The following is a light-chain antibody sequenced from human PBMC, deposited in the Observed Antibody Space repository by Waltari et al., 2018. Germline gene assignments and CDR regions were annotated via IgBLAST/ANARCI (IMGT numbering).Light chain of an antibody. CDR1: QSVSRA. CDR2: GTS. V-gene: IGKV3-20*01. J-gene: IGKJ1*01. Sequence: EIVLTQSPGTLSLSPGERATLSCRASQSVSRALAWYQQKPGQAPRLLIYGTSNRATGIPDRFSGSWSGTDFSLTISRLEPEDVAVYFCQHYVRLPATFGQGTKVEIK. CDR3: QHYVRLPAT.